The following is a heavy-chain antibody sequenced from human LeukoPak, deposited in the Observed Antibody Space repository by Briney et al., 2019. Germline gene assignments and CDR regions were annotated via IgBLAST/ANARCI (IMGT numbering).Heavy chain of an antibody. V-gene: IGHV3-23*01. D-gene: IGHD2-2*01. Sequence: GGSLRLSCAASGFTFSSYSMNWVRQAPGKGLEWVSAISGSGGSTYYADSVKGRFTISRDNSKNTLYLQMNSLRAEDTAVYYCAKERVYISSTSCFDYWGQGTLVAVSS. CDR3: AKERVYISSTSCFDY. CDR1: GFTFSSYS. CDR2: ISGSGGST. J-gene: IGHJ4*02.